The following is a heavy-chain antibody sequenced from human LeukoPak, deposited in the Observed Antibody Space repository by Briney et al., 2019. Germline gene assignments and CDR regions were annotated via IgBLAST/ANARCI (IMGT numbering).Heavy chain of an antibody. J-gene: IGHJ3*02. D-gene: IGHD3-22*01. CDR1: GFTFDDYA. CDR2: ISGDGGST. CDR3: AKSLESLYYDSTSDAFDI. Sequence: GGSLRLSCAASGFTFDDYAMHWVRQAPGKGLERVSLISGDGGSTYYADSVKGRFTISRDNSKNSLYLQMNSLRTEDTALYYCAKSLESLYYDSTSDAFDIWGQGTMVTVSS. V-gene: IGHV3-43*02.